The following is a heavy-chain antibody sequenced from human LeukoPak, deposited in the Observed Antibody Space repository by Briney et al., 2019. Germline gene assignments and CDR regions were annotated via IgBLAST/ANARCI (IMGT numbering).Heavy chain of an antibody. CDR1: GFTFSSYG. CDR3: AKDRRSGGWELRPVDDY. J-gene: IGHJ4*02. Sequence: GSLRLSCAASGFTFSSYGMHWVRQAPGKGLEWVAFIRYDGSNKYYADSVKGRFTISRDNSKNTLYLQMNSLRAEDTAVYYCAKDRRSGGWELRPVDDYWGQGTLVTVSS. CDR2: IRYDGSNK. V-gene: IGHV3-30*02. D-gene: IGHD1-26*01.